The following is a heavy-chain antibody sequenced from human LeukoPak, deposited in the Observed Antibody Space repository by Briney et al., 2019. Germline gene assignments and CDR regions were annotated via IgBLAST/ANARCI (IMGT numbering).Heavy chain of an antibody. V-gene: IGHV3-49*04. J-gene: IGHJ4*02. CDR1: GFTFGDYA. Sequence: GGSLRLSCAASGFTFGDYAMSWVRQAPGKGLEWVGFIRSKAYGGTTEYAAPVKGRFTISRDDSKSIAYLQMNSLKTEDTAVYYCTRDPIHSYWGQGTLVTVSS. CDR2: IRSKAYGGTT. D-gene: IGHD1-26*01. CDR3: TRDPIHSY.